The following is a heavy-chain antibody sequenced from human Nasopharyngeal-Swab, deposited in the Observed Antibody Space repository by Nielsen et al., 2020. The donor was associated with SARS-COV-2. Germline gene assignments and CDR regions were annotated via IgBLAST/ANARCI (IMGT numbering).Heavy chain of an antibody. Sequence: RQAPGKGLEWIGIIYHSGSTYYNPSLKSRVTISVDTSKNQFSLKLSSVTAADTAVYYCARVTLGEDSYGDNWFDPWGQGTLVPSPQ. V-gene: IGHV4-38-2*02. J-gene: IGHJ5*02. CDR2: IYHSGST. CDR3: ARVTLGEDSYGDNWFDP. D-gene: IGHD5-18*01.